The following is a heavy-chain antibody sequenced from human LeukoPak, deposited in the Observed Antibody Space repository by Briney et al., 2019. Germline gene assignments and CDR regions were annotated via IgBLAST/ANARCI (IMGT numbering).Heavy chain of an antibody. Sequence: GASVKVSCKASGGTFSSYAISWVRQAPGQGLEWMGGIIPIFGTANYAQKFQGRVTITADESTSTAYMELSSLRSEDTAVYYCARDLGRYDSSGYCHYWGQGTLVTVSS. CDR2: IIPIFGTA. CDR3: ARDLGRYDSSGYCHY. CDR1: GGTFSSYA. D-gene: IGHD3-22*01. V-gene: IGHV1-69*13. J-gene: IGHJ4*02.